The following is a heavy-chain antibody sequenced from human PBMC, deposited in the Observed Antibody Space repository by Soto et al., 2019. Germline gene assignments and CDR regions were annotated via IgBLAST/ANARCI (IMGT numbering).Heavy chain of an antibody. CDR2: LYYGRSA. CDR3: ALRSMPVVPDY. V-gene: IGHV4-59*01. D-gene: IGHD3-22*01. J-gene: IGHJ4*02. Sequence: QVQLQESGPGLVKPSETLSLTCAVSGDSISSYYCMWIRQPPGKGLESIGYLYYGRSANYNPSLKSRVTLSVHTATNQCSLTLSSMTAPDTAVYYCALRSMPVVPDYWGQGTLVTVSS. CDR1: GDSISSYY.